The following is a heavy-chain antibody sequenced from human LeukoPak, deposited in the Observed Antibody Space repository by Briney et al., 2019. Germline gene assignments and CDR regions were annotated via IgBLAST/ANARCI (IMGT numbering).Heavy chain of an antibody. CDR2: ISESGDKT. V-gene: IGHV3-23*01. Sequence: GGSLRLSCAASGFTFSSYEMNWVRQAPGKGLEWVSYISESGDKTDYADSVRGRFTISRDNSQNTLYLQMNSLRVEDTALYYCAKQRVDCWGQGTLVTVSS. CDR1: GFTFSSYE. CDR3: AKQRVDC. D-gene: IGHD6-25*01. J-gene: IGHJ4*02.